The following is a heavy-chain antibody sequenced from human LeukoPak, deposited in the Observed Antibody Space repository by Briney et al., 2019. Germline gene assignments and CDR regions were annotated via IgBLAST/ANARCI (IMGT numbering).Heavy chain of an antibody. D-gene: IGHD2-2*01. V-gene: IGHV3-23*01. Sequence: PGGSLRLSCAASGFTFSSYAMSWVRQAPGKGLEWVSAISGSGGSTYYADSVKGRFTISRDNSKNTLYLQMNSLRAEDTAVYYCAKSNRGYCSSTSCYHLDYWGQGTLVTVSS. CDR2: ISGSGGST. CDR3: AKSNRGYCSSTSCYHLDY. J-gene: IGHJ4*02. CDR1: GFTFSSYA.